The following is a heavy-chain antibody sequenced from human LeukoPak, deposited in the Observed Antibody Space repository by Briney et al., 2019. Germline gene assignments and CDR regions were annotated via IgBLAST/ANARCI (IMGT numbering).Heavy chain of an antibody. CDR3: ASNHIVVVTAIGVGAFDI. V-gene: IGHV3-20*04. J-gene: IGHJ3*02. CDR2: INWNGGST. Sequence: GGSLRLSCAASGFTFDDYGMSWVRQAPGKGLEWVSGINWNGGSTAYADSVKGRFTTSRDNAKNSLYLQMNSLRAEDTALYYCASNHIVVVTAIGVGAFDIWGQGTMVTVSS. CDR1: GFTFDDYG. D-gene: IGHD2-21*02.